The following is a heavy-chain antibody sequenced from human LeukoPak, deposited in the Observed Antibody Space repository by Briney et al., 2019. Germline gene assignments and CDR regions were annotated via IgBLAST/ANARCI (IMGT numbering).Heavy chain of an antibody. CDR3: AKYPVAGN. Sequence: GGSLRLSCATSGFTFSSYGMHWVRQAPGKWLEWVAVISYDGSNKYYADSVKGRFTISRDNSKNTLYLQMNSLRAEDTAVYYCAKYPVAGNWGQGTLVTVSS. D-gene: IGHD6-19*01. CDR2: ISYDGSNK. J-gene: IGHJ4*02. V-gene: IGHV3-30*18. CDR1: GFTFSSYG.